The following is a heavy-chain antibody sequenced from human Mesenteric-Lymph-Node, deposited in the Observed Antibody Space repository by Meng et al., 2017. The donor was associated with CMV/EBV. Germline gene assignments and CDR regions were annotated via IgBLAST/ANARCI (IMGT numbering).Heavy chain of an antibody. CDR2: INSDGSST. CDR1: GFTFSSYW. Sequence: SGFTFSSYWMHWGRQAPGKGLVWVSRINSDGSSTSYADSVKGQFTISRDNAKNTMYLQMNSLRAEDTAVYYCARDLYDFWSGHPGYWGQGTLVTVSS. D-gene: IGHD3-3*01. CDR3: ARDLYDFWSGHPGY. J-gene: IGHJ4*02. V-gene: IGHV3-74*01.